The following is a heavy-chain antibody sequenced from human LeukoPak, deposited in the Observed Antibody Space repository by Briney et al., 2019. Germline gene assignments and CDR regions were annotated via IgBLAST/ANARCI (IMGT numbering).Heavy chain of an antibody. CDR2: IYYSGST. J-gene: IGHJ6*02. D-gene: IGHD3-3*01. CDR3: ARGRFLEWINYYYYGMDV. V-gene: IGHV4-31*03. Sequence: SETLSLTCTVSGGSVSSSSYYWSWIRQPPGKGLEWIGYIYYSGSTYYNPSLKSRVTISVDTSKNQFSLKLSSVTAADTAVYYCARGRFLEWINYYYYGMDVWGQGTTVTVSS. CDR1: GGSVSSSSYY.